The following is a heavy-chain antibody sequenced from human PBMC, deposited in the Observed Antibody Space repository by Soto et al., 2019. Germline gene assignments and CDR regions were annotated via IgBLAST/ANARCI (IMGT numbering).Heavy chain of an antibody. CDR1: GGTFSSYA. J-gene: IGHJ4*02. D-gene: IGHD1-1*01. V-gene: IGHV1-69*01. CDR3: ARGQPMEFPTSYYFDY. CDR2: IIPIFGTA. Sequence: QVQLVQSGAEVKKPGSSVKVSCKASGGTFSSYAISWVRQAPGQGLEWMGGIIPIFGTANYAQKFQGRVTITADESTSTAYMELSSLRPEDTAVYYCARGQPMEFPTSYYFDYWGQGTLVTVSS.